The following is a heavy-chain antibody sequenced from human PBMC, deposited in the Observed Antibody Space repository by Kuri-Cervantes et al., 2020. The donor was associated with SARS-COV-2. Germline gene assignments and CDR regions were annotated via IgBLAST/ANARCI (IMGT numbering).Heavy chain of an antibody. CDR1: GFTFSSYS. Sequence: GESLKISCAASGFTFSSYSMNWVRQAPGKGLEWVSSISSSSSYIYYADSVKGRFTISRDNAKNTLYLQMNSLRAEDTAVYYCASQGAVYWGQGTLVTVSS. CDR3: ASQGAVY. J-gene: IGHJ4*02. V-gene: IGHV3-21*01. CDR2: ISSSSSYI. D-gene: IGHD1-26*01.